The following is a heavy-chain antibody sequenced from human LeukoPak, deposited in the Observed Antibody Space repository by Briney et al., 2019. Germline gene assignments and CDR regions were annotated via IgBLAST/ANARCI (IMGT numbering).Heavy chain of an antibody. D-gene: IGHD7-27*01. J-gene: IGHJ4*02. Sequence: GGSLRLSCAVSGITLSNYGMSWVRQAPGKGLEWVAGIGGGDDIHYADSVKGRFTGFRDDSKNTVYLQMSSLRIEDTAVYYCAKDATPFNSIWDYLDSWGQGALVTVSA. CDR2: IGGGDDI. V-gene: IGHV3-23*01. CDR1: GITLSNYG. CDR3: AKDATPFNSIWDYLDS.